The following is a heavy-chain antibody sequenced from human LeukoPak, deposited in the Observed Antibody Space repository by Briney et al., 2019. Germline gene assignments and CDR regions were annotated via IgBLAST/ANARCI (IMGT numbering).Heavy chain of an antibody. J-gene: IGHJ4*02. V-gene: IGHV3-48*04. Sequence: GGSLRLSCAASGFTFSSYSMNWVRQAPGKGLEWVSYISSSSSTIYYADSVKGRFTISRDNAKNSLYLQMNSLRAEDTAVYYCARVEMATIRDWGQGTLVTVSS. D-gene: IGHD5-24*01. CDR1: GFTFSSYS. CDR3: ARVEMATIRD. CDR2: ISSSSSTI.